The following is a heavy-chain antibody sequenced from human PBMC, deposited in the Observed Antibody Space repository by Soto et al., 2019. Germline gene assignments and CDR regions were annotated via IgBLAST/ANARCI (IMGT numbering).Heavy chain of an antibody. Sequence: EVQLVESGGGLVQPGGSLRLSCAASRFTFSRYWMHWVRQAPGKGLVWVSRINSDGSSTSYADSVKGRFTISRDNAKNTLYLQMNSLRAEDTAVYYCASWFRFAYYYYFMDVWGKGTTVTVSS. V-gene: IGHV3-74*01. CDR2: INSDGSST. CDR3: ASWFRFAYYYYFMDV. J-gene: IGHJ6*03. CDR1: RFTFSRYW. D-gene: IGHD3-10*01.